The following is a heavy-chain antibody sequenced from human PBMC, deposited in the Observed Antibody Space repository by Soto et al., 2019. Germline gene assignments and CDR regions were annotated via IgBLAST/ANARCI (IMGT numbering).Heavy chain of an antibody. CDR3: ARDENPTGGFDY. D-gene: IGHD3-10*01. V-gene: IGHV4-31*03. Sequence: SETLSLTCTVSGGSISSGGYYWSWIRQHPGKGLEWIGYIYYSGSTYYNPSLKSRVTISVDTSKNQFSLKLSSVTAADTAVYYCARDENPTGGFDYWGQGTLVTVSS. CDR1: GGSISSGGYY. J-gene: IGHJ4*02. CDR2: IYYSGST.